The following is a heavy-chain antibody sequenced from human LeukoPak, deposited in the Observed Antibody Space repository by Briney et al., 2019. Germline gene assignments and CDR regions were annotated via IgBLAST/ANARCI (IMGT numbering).Heavy chain of an antibody. J-gene: IGHJ4*02. CDR3: ARDSLVVPAAVGNFDY. Sequence: GRSLRLSCAASGFTFSSYAMHWVRQAPGKGLEWVAVISYDGSNKYYADSVKGRFTISRGNAKNSLYLQMNSLRAEDTAVYYCARDSLVVPAAVGNFDYWGQGTLVTVSS. D-gene: IGHD2-2*01. CDR2: ISYDGSNK. CDR1: GFTFSSYA. V-gene: IGHV3-30*04.